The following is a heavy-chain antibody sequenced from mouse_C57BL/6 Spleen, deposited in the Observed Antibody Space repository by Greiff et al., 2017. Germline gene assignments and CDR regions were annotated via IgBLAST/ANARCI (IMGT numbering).Heavy chain of an antibody. D-gene: IGHD2-4*01. J-gene: IGHJ2*01. Sequence: EVKLMESGGGLVKPGGSLKLSCAASGFTFSSYAMSWVRQTPEKRLEWVATISDGGSYTYYPDNVKGRFTISIDNAKNNLYLQMSHLKSEDTAIYYCARDGDDYDVGFDCWGQGTTVTV. CDR1: GFTFSSYA. CDR3: ARDGDDYDVGFDC. V-gene: IGHV5-4*01. CDR2: ISDGGSYT.